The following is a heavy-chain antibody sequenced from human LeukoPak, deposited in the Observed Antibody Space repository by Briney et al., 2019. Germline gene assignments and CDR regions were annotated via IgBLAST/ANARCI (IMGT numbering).Heavy chain of an antibody. CDR3: AGGRSGPPDV. Sequence: SETLSLTCTVSGGSISSSSYYWGWIRQPPGKGLEWIGSIYYSGSTYYNPSLKSRVTISVDTSKNQFSLKLSSVTAADTAVYYCAGGRSGPPDVWGKGTTVTVSS. J-gene: IGHJ6*04. CDR1: GGSISSSSYY. D-gene: IGHD3-3*01. CDR2: IYYSGST. V-gene: IGHV4-39*01.